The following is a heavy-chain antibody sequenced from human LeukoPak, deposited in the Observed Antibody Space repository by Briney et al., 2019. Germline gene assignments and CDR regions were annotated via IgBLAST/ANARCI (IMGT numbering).Heavy chain of an antibody. CDR1: GGSISSYY. J-gene: IGHJ5*02. Sequence: SETLSLTCTVSGGSISSYYWSWIRQPPGKGLEWIGYIYYSGSTNYNPSLKSRVTISVDTSKNQFSLKLSSVTAADTAVYYCARVPGGALNWFDPWGQGTLVTVSS. CDR3: ARVPGGALNWFDP. CDR2: IYYSGST. V-gene: IGHV4-59*08. D-gene: IGHD1-1*01.